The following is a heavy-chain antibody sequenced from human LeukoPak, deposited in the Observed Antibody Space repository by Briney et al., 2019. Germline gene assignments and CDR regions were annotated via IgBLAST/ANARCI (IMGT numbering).Heavy chain of an antibody. CDR2: IKQDGREK. J-gene: IGHJ1*01. Sequence: GGSLRLSCAPSRFTFSSYLLSWVRQAPGKGLEWVANIKQDGREKHYVDSLKGSFTISRDNAKNSLYLQMNSLRAEDTAVYYSSLEGSSWYRYFQHWGQGTLVTVSS. D-gene: IGHD6-13*01. CDR1: RFTFSSYL. V-gene: IGHV3-7*05. CDR3: SLEGSSWYRYFQH.